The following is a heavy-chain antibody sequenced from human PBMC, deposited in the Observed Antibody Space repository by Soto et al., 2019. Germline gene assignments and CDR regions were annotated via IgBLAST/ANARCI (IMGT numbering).Heavy chain of an antibody. Sequence: LSLTCTVSGASISYGGFSWSWIRQSPGKGLEWIGYISHLENTYLHPSFKSRLTMSIDRTRNQFSLKLSSVTAADMAVYYCARGGGYDSFDYWGQGVLVTVSS. D-gene: IGHD5-12*01. CDR1: GASISYGGFS. V-gene: IGHV4-30-2*06. J-gene: IGHJ4*02. CDR2: ISHLENT. CDR3: ARGGGYDSFDY.